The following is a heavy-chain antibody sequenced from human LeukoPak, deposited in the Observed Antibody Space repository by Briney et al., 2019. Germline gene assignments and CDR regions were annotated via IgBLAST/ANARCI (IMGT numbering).Heavy chain of an antibody. CDR3: ASLGSGSLYYYGMDV. D-gene: IGHD3-10*01. Sequence: ASVKVSCKASGYTSTVYYLHWVRQPPGEGREWMGWINPDNGDTNFAQRFLGRVTMTRDTSISTAYMELSRLRSDGTAVYFCASLGSGSLYYYGMDVWGQGTTVTVSS. J-gene: IGHJ6*02. CDR2: INPDNGDT. V-gene: IGHV1-2*02. CDR1: GYTSTVYY.